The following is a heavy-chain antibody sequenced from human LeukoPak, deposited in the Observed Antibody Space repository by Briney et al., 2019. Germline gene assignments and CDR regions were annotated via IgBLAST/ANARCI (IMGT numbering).Heavy chain of an antibody. V-gene: IGHV1-8*01. Sequence: ASVKVSCKASGYTFTSYDINWVRQATGQGLEWMGWMNPNSGNTGYAQKFQGRVTMTRNTSISTAYMELSSLRSEDTAVYYCASPIQQWLPYGMDVWGQGTTVTVSS. CDR3: ASPIQQWLPYGMDV. J-gene: IGHJ6*02. CDR1: GYTFTSYD. CDR2: MNPNSGNT. D-gene: IGHD6-19*01.